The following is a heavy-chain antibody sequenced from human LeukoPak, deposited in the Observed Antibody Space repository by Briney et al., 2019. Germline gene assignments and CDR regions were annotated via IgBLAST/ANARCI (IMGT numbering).Heavy chain of an antibody. V-gene: IGHV3-23*01. J-gene: IGHJ4*02. D-gene: IGHD6-13*01. CDR1: GLTFSSYS. CDR2: IRASGGDT. CDR3: AKDAAGPEY. Sequence: GGSLRLAWVVSGLTFSSYSMSWVRQPPGKGLDWVAGIRASGGDTRYPDSVKGRFTISRDNSKNTLFLQMSSLRVEDTAMYSCAKDAAGPEYWGQGTLVTVSS.